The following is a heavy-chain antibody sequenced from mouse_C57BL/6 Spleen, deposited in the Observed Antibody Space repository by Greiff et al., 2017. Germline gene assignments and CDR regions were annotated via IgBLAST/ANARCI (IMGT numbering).Heavy chain of an antibody. V-gene: IGHV3-6*01. CDR2: ISYDGSN. D-gene: IGHD1-1*01. CDR3: ARGADYEFAY. Sequence: EVQLQESGPGLVKPSQSLSLTCSVTGYSITSGYYWNWIRQFPGNKLEWMGYISYDGSNNYNPSLKNRISITRDTSKNQFFLKLNSVTTEDTATYYCARGADYEFAYWGQGTLVTVSA. CDR1: GYSITSGYY. J-gene: IGHJ3*01.